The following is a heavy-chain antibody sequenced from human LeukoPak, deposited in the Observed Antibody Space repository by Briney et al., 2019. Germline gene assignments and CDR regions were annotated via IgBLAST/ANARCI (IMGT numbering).Heavy chain of an antibody. Sequence: ASVKVSCKASGGTFSSYTISWVRQAPGQGLEWMGGIIPIFGTANYAQKFQGRVTITADESTSTAYMELSSLRSEDTAVYYCARDLRGIDTFDYWGQGTLVTASS. V-gene: IGHV1-69*13. CDR2: IIPIFGTA. CDR1: GGTFSSYT. D-gene: IGHD5-12*01. CDR3: ARDLRGIDTFDY. J-gene: IGHJ4*02.